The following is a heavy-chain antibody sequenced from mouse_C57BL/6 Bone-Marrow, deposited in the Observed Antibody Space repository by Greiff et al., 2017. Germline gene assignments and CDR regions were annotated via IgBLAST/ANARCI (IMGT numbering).Heavy chain of an antibody. CDR2: SRNKANDYTT. CDR1: GFTFSDFY. V-gene: IGHV7-1*01. J-gene: IGHJ3*01. CDR3: ARDELGAWFAY. Sequence: DVKLVESGGGLVQSGRSLRLSCATSGFTFSDFYMEWVRQAPGKGLEWIAASRNKANDYTTEYSASVKGRFIVSRDTSQSILYLQMNALRAEDTAIYYCARDELGAWFAYWGQGTLVTVSA. D-gene: IGHD4-1*01.